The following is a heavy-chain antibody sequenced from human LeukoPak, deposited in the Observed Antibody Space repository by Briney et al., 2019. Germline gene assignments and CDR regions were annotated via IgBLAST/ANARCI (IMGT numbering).Heavy chain of an antibody. J-gene: IGHJ4*02. Sequence: PGGSLRLSCAASGSTFSSNSMNWVRQAPGRGLEWVSVITNNGATTYYADSVKGRFTISRDNSKNMLYLQMNSLRAEDTAVYYCAKDWGYGSGTYYPHWGQGTLVTVSS. CDR2: ITNNGATT. V-gene: IGHV3-23*01. D-gene: IGHD3-10*01. CDR1: GSTFSSNS. CDR3: AKDWGYGSGTYYPH.